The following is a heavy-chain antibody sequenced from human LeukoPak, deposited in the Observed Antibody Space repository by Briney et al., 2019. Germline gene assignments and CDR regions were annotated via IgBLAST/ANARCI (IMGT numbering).Heavy chain of an antibody. CDR1: GFTFSTYS. CDR3: ARDSGHHYDQFDY. CDR2: ISVSGSTT. V-gene: IGHV3-48*02. D-gene: IGHD3-22*01. Sequence: QTGGSLTLSCAVSGFTFSTYSMDWVRQAPGKGLEWISYISVSGSTTHYADSVKGRFTISRDNAKNSLYLQMNSLRDEDTAVYFCARDSGHHYDQFDYWGQGTLVTVSS. J-gene: IGHJ4*02.